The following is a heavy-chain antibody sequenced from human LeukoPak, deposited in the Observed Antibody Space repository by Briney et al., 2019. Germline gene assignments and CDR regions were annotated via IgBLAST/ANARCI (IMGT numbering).Heavy chain of an antibody. CDR3: AKDARRTSGWYFFDY. D-gene: IGHD6-19*01. J-gene: IGHJ4*02. CDR1: GFAFSNQA. V-gene: IGHV3-23*01. Sequence: PAGSLRLSCAASGFAFSNQAMGWVRQASGKGLEWVSVISDSGDITYYAASVKGRFTISRDNSKNTLFLQMNSLRAEDTAVYYCAKDARRTSGWYFFDYWGQGTLVTVSS. CDR2: ISDSGDIT.